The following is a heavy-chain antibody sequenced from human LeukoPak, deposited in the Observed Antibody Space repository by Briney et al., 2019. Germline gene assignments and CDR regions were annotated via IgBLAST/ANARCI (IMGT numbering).Heavy chain of an antibody. CDR2: TYYRSKWYN. J-gene: IGHJ4*02. D-gene: IGHD6-19*01. Sequence: SQTLSLTCAISGDSVSSKSATWNWIRQSPSRGLEWLGKTYYRSKWYNDSAVSVTSRITISPDTSKNQFSLQLNSVTPEDTAVYYCARDPRVSAGWQFDYWGQGTLVTVS. CDR1: GDSVSSKSAT. V-gene: IGHV6-1*01. CDR3: ARDPRVSAGWQFDY.